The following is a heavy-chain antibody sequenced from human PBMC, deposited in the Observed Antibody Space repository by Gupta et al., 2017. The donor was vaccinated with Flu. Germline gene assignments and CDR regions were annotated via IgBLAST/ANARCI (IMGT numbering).Heavy chain of an antibody. CDR3: ARLMVYYYDSSGYQGVHP. CDR1: GGSISSSSYY. CDR2: IYYSGST. J-gene: IGHJ5*02. Sequence: QLQLQESGPGLVKPSETLSLTCTVSGGSISSSSYYWGWIRQPPGKGLEWIGSIYYSGSTYYNPSLKSRVTISVDTSKNQFSLKLSSVTAADTAVYYCARLMVYYYDSSGYQGVHPWGQGTLVTVSS. V-gene: IGHV4-39*01. D-gene: IGHD3-22*01.